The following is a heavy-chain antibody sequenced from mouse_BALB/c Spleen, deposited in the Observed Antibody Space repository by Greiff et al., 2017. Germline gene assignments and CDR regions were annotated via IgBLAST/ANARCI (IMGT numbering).Heavy chain of an antibody. CDR1: GYTFTSYY. CDR2: IYPGNVNT. Sequence: VQLQQSGPELVKPGASVRISCKASGYTFTSYYIHWVKQRPGQGLEWIGWIYPGNVNTKYNEKFKGKATLTADKSSSTAYMQLSSLTSEDSAVYFCARGGGCDYAMDYWGQGTSVTVSS. J-gene: IGHJ4*01. V-gene: IGHV1S56*01. CDR3: ARGGGCDYAMDY.